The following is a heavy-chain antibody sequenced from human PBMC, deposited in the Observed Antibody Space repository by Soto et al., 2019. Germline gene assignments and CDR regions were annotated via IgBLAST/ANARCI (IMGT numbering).Heavy chain of an antibody. CDR3: ATTSSIAARRAYYYYYYMDV. CDR1: GYTFTSYG. V-gene: IGHV1-18*01. Sequence: GASVKVSCKASGYTFTSYGISWLRQAPGQGLAGMGWISAYNGNTNYAQKLQGRVTMTTDTSTSTAYMELRSLRSDDTAVYYCATTSSIAARRAYYYYYYMDVWGKGTTVTVSS. CDR2: ISAYNGNT. J-gene: IGHJ6*03. D-gene: IGHD6-6*01.